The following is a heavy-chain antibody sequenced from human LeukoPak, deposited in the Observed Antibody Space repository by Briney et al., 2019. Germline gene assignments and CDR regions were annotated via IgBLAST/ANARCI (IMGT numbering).Heavy chain of an antibody. J-gene: IGHJ4*03. Sequence: GGSLRLSCVASGFIFSNYGMTWVRQAPGEGLEWVSTISGDGRNTHYADSVKGRFAISRDNSMATLYLHMNNLRVEDTAVYYCVKDVGGSSFFDYWGQGTTVTVSS. CDR2: ISGDGRNT. D-gene: IGHD6-6*01. CDR1: GFIFSNYG. V-gene: IGHV3-23*01. CDR3: VKDVGGSSFFDY.